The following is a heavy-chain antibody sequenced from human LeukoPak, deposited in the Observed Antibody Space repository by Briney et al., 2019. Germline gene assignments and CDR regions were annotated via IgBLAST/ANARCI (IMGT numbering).Heavy chain of an antibody. CDR2: TSGSGGNP. V-gene: IGHV3-23*01. D-gene: IGHD3-10*01. Sequence: GGSLRLSCAASGFAFSSYAMSWVRQAPGKGLEWVSVTSGSGGNPYYADSVKGRFTISRDNSKNTVYLHMNSLRAEDAALYYCGKETGIILVRGTVDYWGQGTLVTVSS. CDR3: GKETGIILVRGTVDY. J-gene: IGHJ4*02. CDR1: GFAFSSYA.